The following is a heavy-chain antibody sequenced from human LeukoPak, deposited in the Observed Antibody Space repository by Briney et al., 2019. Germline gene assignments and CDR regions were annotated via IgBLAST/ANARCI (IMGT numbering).Heavy chain of an antibody. D-gene: IGHD3-16*02. J-gene: IGHJ4*02. CDR1: GYSISSGYY. CDR2: IYHTGST. V-gene: IGHV4-38-2*01. CDR3: ARDKDDYVWGTYRW. Sequence: SETLSLTCAVSGYSISSGYYWGWVRPAPGKGLEWIGSIYHTGSTDYNPSLKSRLTISVEMSKNQFSLNLRSVTAADTAVYYCARDKDDYVWGTYRWWGQGMLVTVSS.